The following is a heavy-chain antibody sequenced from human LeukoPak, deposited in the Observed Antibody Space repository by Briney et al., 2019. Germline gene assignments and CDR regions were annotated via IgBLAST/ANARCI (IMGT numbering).Heavy chain of an antibody. CDR2: ISASGGST. Sequence: GGSLRLSCAASRFTLSSYGMSWVRQAPGKGLEWVSGISASGGSTYYADSVKGRFTISRDNSKDTLYLQMNSLRAEDTAVYYCAKDRLPLSSAYYYLPFDYWGQGTLVTVSS. J-gene: IGHJ4*02. V-gene: IGHV3-23*01. CDR3: AKDRLPLSSAYYYLPFDY. CDR1: RFTLSSYG. D-gene: IGHD3-22*01.